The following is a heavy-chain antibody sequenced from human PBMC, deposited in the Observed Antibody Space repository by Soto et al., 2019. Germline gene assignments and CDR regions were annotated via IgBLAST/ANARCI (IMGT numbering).Heavy chain of an antibody. J-gene: IGHJ5*02. V-gene: IGHV4-34*01. Sequence: QVKLEQWGAGLLKPSETLSLTCGVFNGSLRDYYWSWIRQPPGKGLEWIGEINHSGAINYNPSLRSRVTISRDTSENQFSLNLGSVTAADTAVYYCARGGNIVMMLAAPFDPWGQGTLVTVSS. D-gene: IGHD2-15*01. CDR2: INHSGAI. CDR3: ARGGNIVMMLAAPFDP. CDR1: NGSLRDYY.